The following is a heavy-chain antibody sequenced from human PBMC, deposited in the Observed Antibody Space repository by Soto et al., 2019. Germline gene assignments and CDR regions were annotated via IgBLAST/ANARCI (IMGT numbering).Heavy chain of an antibody. J-gene: IGHJ4*02. Sequence: GALRLSCAASGFTFSSYSMSWVRQAPGKGLEWVSGFRSGGDDDTTYYADSVRGRFTISRDNSKNTLFLQMNSLRAEDTAIYYCAKKVNSGSGSQFFDYWGQGTLVTVSS. CDR2: FRSGGDDDTT. V-gene: IGHV3-23*01. CDR3: AKKVNSGSGSQFFDY. CDR1: GFTFSSYS. D-gene: IGHD3-10*01.